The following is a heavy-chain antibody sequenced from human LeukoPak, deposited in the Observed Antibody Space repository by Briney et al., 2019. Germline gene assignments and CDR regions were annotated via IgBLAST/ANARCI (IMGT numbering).Heavy chain of an antibody. J-gene: IGHJ5*02. CDR3: ARNMIGLYPRFDP. D-gene: IGHD3-22*01. CDR2: IYSDGST. CDR1: GFTVNNNF. Sequence: PGGSLRLSCAASGFTVNNNFMSWVRQAPGKGLEWVSLIYSDGSTYYADSVKGRFTISRHYSKNTLYLQMNSLRPEDTAVYYCARNMIGLYPRFDPWGQGTLVTVSS. V-gene: IGHV3-53*04.